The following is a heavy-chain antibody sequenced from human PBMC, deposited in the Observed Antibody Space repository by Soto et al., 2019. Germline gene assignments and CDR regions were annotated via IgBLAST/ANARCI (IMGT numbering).Heavy chain of an antibody. CDR1: GGSISSTSYY. D-gene: IGHD3-22*01. Sequence: SETLSLTCTVSGGSISSTSYYWGWIRQPPGKGLEWIGSIYYSGSTYYNASLKSRVTISVDTSKNQFSLKLSSVTAADTAVYYCAGLKYYHTSDYLVNWGQGTRVTVSS. CDR2: IYYSGST. V-gene: IGHV4-39*01. CDR3: AGLKYYHTSDYLVN. J-gene: IGHJ4*02.